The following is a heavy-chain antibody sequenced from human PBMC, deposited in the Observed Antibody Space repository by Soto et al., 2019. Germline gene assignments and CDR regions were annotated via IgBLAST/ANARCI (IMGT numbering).Heavy chain of an antibody. V-gene: IGHV1-2*02. CDR2: ISCETGGT. J-gene: IGHJ4*02. CDR1: GYTFTGHY. D-gene: IGHD1-1*01. Sequence: ASVKVSCKASGYTFTGHYIHWVRQAPEQGPEWMGEISCETGGTKYAQKFQGRVTMTRDTSITTVYMELSNLSPDDTAVYYRGRGRNGQLGVFYWGQGTLVTVSS. CDR3: GRGRNGQLGVFY.